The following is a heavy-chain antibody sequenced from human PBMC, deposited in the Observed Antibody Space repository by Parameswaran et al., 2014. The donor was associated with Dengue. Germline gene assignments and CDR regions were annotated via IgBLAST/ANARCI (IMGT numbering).Heavy chain of an antibody. V-gene: IGHV4-34*01. D-gene: IGHD3-9*01. CDR3: ARGALYYDILTGYFAYNWFDP. Sequence: PGKGLEWIGEINHSGSTNYNPSLKSRVTISVDTSKNQFSLKLSSVTAADTAVYYCARGALYYDILTGYFAYNWFDPWGQGTLVTVSS. J-gene: IGHJ5*02. CDR2: INHSGST.